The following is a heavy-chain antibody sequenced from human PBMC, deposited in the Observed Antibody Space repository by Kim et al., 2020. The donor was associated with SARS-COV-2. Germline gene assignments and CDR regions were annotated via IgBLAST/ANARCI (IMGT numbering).Heavy chain of an antibody. CDR3: ARAARYCSSTSYYN. Sequence: GGSLRLSCAASGFTFSSYDMNWVRQAPGKGLEWVALISSSGTTIYYADSVKGRFTISRDNSKNTLYLQMNSLRVEDTAVYYCARAARYCSSTSYYN. D-gene: IGHD2-2*01. J-gene: IGHJ6*01. CDR1: GFTFSSYD. CDR2: ISSSGTTI. V-gene: IGHV3-30*03.